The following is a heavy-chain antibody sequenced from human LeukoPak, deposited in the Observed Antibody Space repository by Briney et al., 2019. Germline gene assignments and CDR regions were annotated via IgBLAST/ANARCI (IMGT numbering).Heavy chain of an antibody. CDR2: INPNSGGT. CDR1: GYTFTGYY. D-gene: IGHD5-12*01. Sequence: ASVKVSCKASGYTFTGYYMHWVRQAPGQGLEWMGWINPNSGGTNYAQKFQGRVTMTRDTSISTAYMELSRLRSDDTAVYYCARFYSGYDPFDYWGQGTQVTVSS. J-gene: IGHJ4*02. CDR3: ARFYSGYDPFDY. V-gene: IGHV1-2*02.